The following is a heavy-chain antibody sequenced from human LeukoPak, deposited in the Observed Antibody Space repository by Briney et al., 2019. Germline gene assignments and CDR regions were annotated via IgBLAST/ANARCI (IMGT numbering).Heavy chain of an antibody. J-gene: IGHJ2*01. D-gene: IGHD2-2*01. V-gene: IGHV4-59*01. Sequence: ASETLSLTCAVYGGSFSGYYWSWIRQPPGKGLEWIGYIYYSGSTNYNPSLKSRVTISVDTSKNQFSLKLSSVTAADTAVYYCARGDIVVVPAAMRHWYFDLWGRGTLVTVSS. CDR1: GGSFSGYY. CDR2: IYYSGST. CDR3: ARGDIVVVPAAMRHWYFDL.